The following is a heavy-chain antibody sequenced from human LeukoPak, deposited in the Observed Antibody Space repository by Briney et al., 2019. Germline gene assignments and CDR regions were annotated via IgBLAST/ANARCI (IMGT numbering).Heavy chain of an antibody. D-gene: IGHD6-13*01. CDR1: GGSVRDNY. CDR2: IHHSGST. J-gene: IGHJ4*02. CDR3: TGHVSAAAGGR. V-gene: IGHV4-34*01. Sequence: SETLSLTCAVYGGSVRDNYWSGIRQPPGKGLEWIGEIHHSGSTKYNPSLKSRVTMSLDTSKNQFSLKLNSMTAADTAVYYCTGHVSAAAGGRWGQGTLVTVSS.